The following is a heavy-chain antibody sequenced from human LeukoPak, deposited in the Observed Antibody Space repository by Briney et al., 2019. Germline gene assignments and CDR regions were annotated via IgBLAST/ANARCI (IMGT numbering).Heavy chain of an antibody. CDR3: ARPKLLYSSSSYDAFDI. CDR1: GYTFTGHY. Sequence: ASVKVSCKASGYTFTGHYMYWVRQAPGQGLEWMGWINPNTGGTNYAQKFQGRVTMTRDTSISTAYMELNRLRYDDTAVYYCARPKLLYSSSSYDAFDIWGQGTMVTVSS. V-gene: IGHV1-2*02. J-gene: IGHJ3*02. D-gene: IGHD6-6*01. CDR2: INPNTGGT.